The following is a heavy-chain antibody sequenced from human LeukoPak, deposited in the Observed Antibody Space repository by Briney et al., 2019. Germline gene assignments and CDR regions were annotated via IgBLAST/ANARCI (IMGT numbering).Heavy chain of an antibody. V-gene: IGHV4-59*12. Sequence: SETPSLTCTVSGASISSYYWSWIRQPPGKGLEWIAYIYYSGSTNHNPSLKSRITISVDTSKNQFSLKLSSVTAADTAVYYCARVYSSSWYKGRYFDYWGQGTLVTVSS. J-gene: IGHJ4*02. D-gene: IGHD6-13*01. CDR3: ARVYSSSWYKGRYFDY. CDR2: IYYSGST. CDR1: GASISSYY.